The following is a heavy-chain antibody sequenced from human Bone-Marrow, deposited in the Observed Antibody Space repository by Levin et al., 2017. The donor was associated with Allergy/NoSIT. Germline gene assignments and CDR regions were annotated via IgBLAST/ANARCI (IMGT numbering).Heavy chain of an antibody. V-gene: IGHV1-8*01. J-gene: IGHJ6*02. D-gene: IGHD5-18*01. Sequence: ASVKVSCKASGYTFTSYDINWVRQATGQGLEWMGWMNPNSGNTGYAQKFQGRVTMTRNTSISTAYMELSSLRSEDTAVYYCARGRLPFLTWIQLWLRGFDYYYYGMDVWGQGTTVTVSS. CDR2: MNPNSGNT. CDR1: GYTFTSYD. CDR3: ARGRLPFLTWIQLWLRGFDYYYYGMDV.